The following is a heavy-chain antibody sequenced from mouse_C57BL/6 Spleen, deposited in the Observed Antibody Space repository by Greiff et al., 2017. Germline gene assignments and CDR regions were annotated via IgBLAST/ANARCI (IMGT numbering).Heavy chain of an antibody. D-gene: IGHD2-12*01. CDR3: ARYDGRAWYFDV. CDR1: GYAFSSSW. Sequence: QVQLKQSGPELVKPGASVKISCKASGYAFSSSWMNWVKQRPGKGLEWIGRIYPGDGDTNYNGKFKGKATLTADKSSSTAYMQLSSLTSEDSAVYFCARYDGRAWYFDVWGTGTTVTVSS. V-gene: IGHV1-82*01. CDR2: IYPGDGDT. J-gene: IGHJ1*03.